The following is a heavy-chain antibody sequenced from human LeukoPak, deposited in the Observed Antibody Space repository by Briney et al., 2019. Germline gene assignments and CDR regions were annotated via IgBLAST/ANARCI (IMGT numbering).Heavy chain of an antibody. D-gene: IGHD2-8*02. Sequence: GGSLRLSCAASGFTFSNAWMNWVRQAPGKGREWGGRIKSKTDGGTTDYAAPVKGRFTISRDDSKDTLYLQMNRLTTEDTAVYYCTTDRGGPGARTALRGDYWGKGTLVTVSS. CDR3: TTDRGGPGARTALRGDY. CDR1: GFTFSNAW. V-gene: IGHV3-15*01. CDR2: IKSKTDGGTT. J-gene: IGHJ4*02.